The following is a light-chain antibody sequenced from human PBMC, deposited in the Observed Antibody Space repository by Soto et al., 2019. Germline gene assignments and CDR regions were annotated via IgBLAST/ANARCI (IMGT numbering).Light chain of an antibody. V-gene: IGKV3-11*01. Sequence: EIVLTQSPATMSTSPGERAPLSCRASQSVSSYLAWYQQKPGQAPRLLIYDASNRATGIPARFSGSGSGTDFTLTISSLEPEDFAVYYCQQRSNWPRTVGQGTKVDI. CDR1: QSVSSY. CDR3: QQRSNWPRT. CDR2: DAS. J-gene: IGKJ1*01.